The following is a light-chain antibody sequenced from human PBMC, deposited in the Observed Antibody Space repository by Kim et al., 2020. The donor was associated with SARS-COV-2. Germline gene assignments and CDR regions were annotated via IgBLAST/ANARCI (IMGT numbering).Light chain of an antibody. CDR2: VNSDGSH. V-gene: IGLV4-69*01. CDR1: SGHSNYA. CDR3: QTWGTGVAV. J-gene: IGLJ3*02. Sequence: QPVLTQSPSASASLGASVKLTCTLSSGHSNYAIAWHQQQPEKGPRYLMKVNSDGSHKKGAGTPDRFSGSSSGAERYLTISSLQSEDEADYYCQTWGTGVAVFGGGTKLTVL.